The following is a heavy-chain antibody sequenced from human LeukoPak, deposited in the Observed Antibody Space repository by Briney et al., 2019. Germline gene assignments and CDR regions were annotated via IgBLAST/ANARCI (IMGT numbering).Heavy chain of an antibody. D-gene: IGHD3-16*02. Sequence: ASVKVSCKASGYTFTSYDINWVRQATGQGLEWMGWMNPNSGNTGYAQKFQGGVTMTRNPSISTAYMELSSLRSEDTAVYYCARGPRRIVRFDPWGQGTLVTVSS. V-gene: IGHV1-8*01. CDR2: MNPNSGNT. CDR3: ARGPRRIVRFDP. CDR1: GYTFTSYD. J-gene: IGHJ5*02.